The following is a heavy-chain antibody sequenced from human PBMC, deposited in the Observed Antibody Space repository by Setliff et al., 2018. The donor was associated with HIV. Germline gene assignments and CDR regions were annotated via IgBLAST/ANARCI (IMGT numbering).Heavy chain of an antibody. CDR2: IYPGDYVT. Sequence: GESLKISCQASGYSFTNYWIGWVRQMPGKGLEWIGVIYPGDYVTRYGPSFQGQVSISADVSITTAYLQWSSLKASDTAMYYCTRRRRAPGTEDLEAYWGQGTLVTVSS. CDR1: GYSFTNYW. J-gene: IGHJ4*02. V-gene: IGHV5-51*01. D-gene: IGHD3-3*01. CDR3: TRRRRAPGTEDLEAY.